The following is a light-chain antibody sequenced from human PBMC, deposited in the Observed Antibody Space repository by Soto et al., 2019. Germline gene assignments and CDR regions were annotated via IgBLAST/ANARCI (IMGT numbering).Light chain of an antibody. V-gene: IGKV1-5*01. CDR2: DAS. Sequence: DIQMTQSPSTLAAAGGDRVAITCRASQSISSWLAWYQQKPGKAPKLLIYDASSLASGVPSRFSGSGSGTEFTLTISSLQPDDFATYYCQQYNSYPWTFGQGTTVEIK. CDR3: QQYNSYPWT. J-gene: IGKJ1*01. CDR1: QSISSW.